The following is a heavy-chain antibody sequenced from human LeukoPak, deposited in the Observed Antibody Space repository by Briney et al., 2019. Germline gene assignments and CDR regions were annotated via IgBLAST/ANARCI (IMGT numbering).Heavy chain of an antibody. J-gene: IGHJ4*02. D-gene: IGHD3-22*01. CDR3: ARDPYYYDSSGYYHY. CDR2: VSGADGTT. V-gene: IGHV3-23*01. Sequence: GGSLRLSCAASGFTFSAYGMSWVRQSPRKGLEWVSGVSGADGTTYYADSVKGRFTISRDNSKSTLYLQMNNLRAEDTAVYYCARDPYYYDSSGYYHYWGQGTLVTVSS. CDR1: GFTFSAYG.